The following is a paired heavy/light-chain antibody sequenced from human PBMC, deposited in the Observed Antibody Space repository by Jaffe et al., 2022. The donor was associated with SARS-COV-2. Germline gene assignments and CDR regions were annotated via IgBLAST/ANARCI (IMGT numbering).Heavy chain of an antibody. D-gene: IGHD2-2*02. Sequence: EVQLVQSGAEVKKPGESLKISCKGSGYTFSSCWIVWVRQMPGKGLEWMGIIYPGDSDTRYSPSFQGQVTISADKSINTAYLQWNSLKASDTAMYYCARRSLRLGPAAIPVYDYWGQGTLVTVSS. CDR2: IYPGDSDT. V-gene: IGHV5-51*01. J-gene: IGHJ4*02. CDR3: ARRSLRLGPAAIPVYDY. CDR1: GYTFSSCW.
Light chain of an antibody. CDR1: SSNIGNNY. V-gene: IGLV1-51*01. J-gene: IGLJ3*02. Sequence: QSVLTQPPSVSAAPGQSVTISCSGSSSNIGNNYVSWYQQLPGTAPKLLIYDNNKRPSGIPDRFSGSKSGTSATLGITGLQTGDEADYYCGTCDTSLGAGVFGGGTKLTVL. CDR2: DNN. CDR3: GTCDTSLGAGV.